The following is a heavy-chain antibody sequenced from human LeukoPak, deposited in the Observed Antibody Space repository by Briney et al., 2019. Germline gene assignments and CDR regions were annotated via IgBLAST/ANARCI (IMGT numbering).Heavy chain of an antibody. CDR3: ARDEGVDSGYDIPDAFDI. CDR2: ISSSSSYI. CDR1: GFTFSSYS. J-gene: IGHJ3*02. Sequence: PGGSLRLSCAASGFTFSSYSMNCGRQAPGKGLEWVSSISSSSSYIYYADSVKGRFTISRDNAKTSLYLQMNSLRAEDTAVYYCARDEGVDSGYDIPDAFDIWGQGTMVTVSS. D-gene: IGHD3-9*01. V-gene: IGHV3-21*01.